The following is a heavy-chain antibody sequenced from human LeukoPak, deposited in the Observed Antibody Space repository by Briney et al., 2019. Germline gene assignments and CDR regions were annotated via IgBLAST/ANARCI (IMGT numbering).Heavy chain of an antibody. D-gene: IGHD2-2*01. J-gene: IGHJ4*02. CDR2: INHSGST. V-gene: IGHV4-34*01. Sequence: KASETLSLTCTVSGGSISSYYWSWIRQPPGKGLEWIGEINHSGSTNYNSSLKSRVTISVDTSKNQFSQKLSSVTAADTAVYYCARRQRIVVVPAAKGYFDYWGQGTLVTVSS. CDR1: GGSISSYY. CDR3: ARRQRIVVVPAAKGYFDY.